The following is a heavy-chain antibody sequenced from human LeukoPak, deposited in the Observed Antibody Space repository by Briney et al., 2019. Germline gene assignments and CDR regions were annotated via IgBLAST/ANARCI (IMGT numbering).Heavy chain of an antibody. CDR2: IYSGGST. CDR1: GFSVSSNY. Sequence: PGGSLRLSCAASGFSVSSNYMSWVRQAPGKGLVWVSVIYSGGSTYYADSVKGRFTISRDNAKNSLYLQMNSLRAEDTAVYYCARDLLLIYGSGAPMDVWGQGTTVTVSS. D-gene: IGHD3-10*01. J-gene: IGHJ6*02. V-gene: IGHV3-53*01. CDR3: ARDLLLIYGSGAPMDV.